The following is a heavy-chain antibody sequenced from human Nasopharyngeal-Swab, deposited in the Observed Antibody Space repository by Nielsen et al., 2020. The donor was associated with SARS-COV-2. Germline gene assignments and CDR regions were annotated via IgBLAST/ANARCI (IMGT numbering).Heavy chain of an antibody. J-gene: IGHJ5*02. CDR1: GYTFTSYY. CDR2: INPSGGST. CDR3: ARGVGRSVVPAAMYPLDSPGITAFDP. Sequence: ASVKVSCKASGYTFTSYYMHWVRQAPGQGLEWMGIINPSGGSTSYAQKFQGRVTMTRDTSTSTGYMELSSLRSEDTAVYYCARGVGRSVVPAAMYPLDSPGITAFDPWGQGTLVTVSS. D-gene: IGHD2-2*01. V-gene: IGHV1-46*01.